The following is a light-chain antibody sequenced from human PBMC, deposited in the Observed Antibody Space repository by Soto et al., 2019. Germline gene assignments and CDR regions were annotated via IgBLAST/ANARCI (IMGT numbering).Light chain of an antibody. Sequence: QSVLTQPASVSGSPGQSITISCTGTSSDVGNYNYVSWYQQHPGKAPKLMIYEVSYRSSGASNRFSGTKSGNTASLTISGLQGEDEADYYCSSYTGGNPSYVFGTGTKLTVL. CDR1: SSDVGNYNY. V-gene: IGLV2-14*01. J-gene: IGLJ1*01. CDR2: EVS. CDR3: SSYTGGNPSYV.